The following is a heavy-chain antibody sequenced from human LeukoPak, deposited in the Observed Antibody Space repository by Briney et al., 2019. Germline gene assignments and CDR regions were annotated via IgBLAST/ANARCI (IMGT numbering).Heavy chain of an antibody. J-gene: IGHJ4*02. Sequence: PGGSLRLSCVASGFTFSSHWMSWVRQALGKGLEWVANINQDGSEKYYVDSVKGRFTISRDNAKNSLYLQMNSLRAEDTAVYYCARDRGYSTFDYWGQGTLVTVSS. V-gene: IGHV3-7*01. CDR1: GFTFSSHW. CDR2: INQDGSEK. CDR3: ARDRGYSTFDY. D-gene: IGHD4-23*01.